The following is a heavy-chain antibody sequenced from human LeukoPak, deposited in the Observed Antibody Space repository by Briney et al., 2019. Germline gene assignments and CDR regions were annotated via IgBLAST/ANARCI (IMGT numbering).Heavy chain of an antibody. CDR1: GCTFTGHY. D-gene: IGHD3-22*01. CDR2: IYPGDSDT. J-gene: IGHJ3*02. V-gene: IGHV5-51*01. Sequence: GASVKVSCKASGCTFTGHYMHWVRQAPGQGPEWMGIIYPGDSDTRYSPSFQGQVTISADKSISTAYLQWSSLKASDTAMYYCARHPAYYYDSSGYPGAFDIWGQGTMVTVSS. CDR3: ARHPAYYYDSSGYPGAFDI.